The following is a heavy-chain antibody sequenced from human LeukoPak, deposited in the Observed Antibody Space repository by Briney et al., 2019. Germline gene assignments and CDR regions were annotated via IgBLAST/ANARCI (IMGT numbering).Heavy chain of an antibody. CDR3: TRVGYIDEGIDY. Sequence: PGGSLRLSCVASGFPLSSYWMTWVRQAPGKGLEWVANVKQDGSKKSYVDSVKGRFTISRDNAKNSLYLQMNSLSAEDTAIYYCTRVGYIDEGIDYWGQGTLVTVSS. V-gene: IGHV3-7*04. J-gene: IGHJ4*02. CDR2: VKQDGSKK. CDR1: GFPLSSYW. D-gene: IGHD5-24*01.